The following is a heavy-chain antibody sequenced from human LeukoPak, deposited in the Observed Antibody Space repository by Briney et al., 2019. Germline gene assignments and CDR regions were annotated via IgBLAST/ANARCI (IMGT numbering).Heavy chain of an antibody. CDR2: IIPILGIA. Sequence: ASVKVSCKASGGTFSSYAISWVRQAPGQGLEWMGRIIPILGIANHAQKFQGRVTITADKSTSTAYMELSSLRSEDTAVYYCARDLESSGWYWGHAFDIWGQGTMVTVSS. V-gene: IGHV1-69*04. D-gene: IGHD6-19*01. CDR3: ARDLESSGWYWGHAFDI. J-gene: IGHJ3*02. CDR1: GGTFSSYA.